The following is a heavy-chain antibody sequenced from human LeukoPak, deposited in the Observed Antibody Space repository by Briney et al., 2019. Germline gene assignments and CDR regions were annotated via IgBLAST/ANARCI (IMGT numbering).Heavy chain of an antibody. V-gene: IGHV4-59*08. J-gene: IGHJ4*02. CDR3: ARLRPSIGAAGTFDY. Sequence: PSETLSLTCTVSGGSISSYYWSWIRQPPGKGLEWIGYIYYTGSTKYNASLKSRVTISVDTSKNQFSLKLSSATAADTAVYYCARLRPSIGAAGTFDYWGQGTLVTVSS. CDR2: IYYTGST. CDR1: GGSISSYY. D-gene: IGHD6-25*01.